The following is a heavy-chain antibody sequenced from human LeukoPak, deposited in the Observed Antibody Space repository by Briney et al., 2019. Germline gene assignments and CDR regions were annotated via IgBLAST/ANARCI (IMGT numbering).Heavy chain of an antibody. V-gene: IGHV4-39*01. J-gene: IGHJ4*02. Sequence: SETLSLTCPVSGGSISSSSYYWGWIRQPPGKGLEWIGSIYYSGSTYYNPSLKSRVTISVDTSKNQFSLKLSSVTAADTAVYYCARRGFDYWGQGTLVTVSS. CDR3: ARRGFDY. CDR1: GGSISSSSYY. CDR2: IYYSGST.